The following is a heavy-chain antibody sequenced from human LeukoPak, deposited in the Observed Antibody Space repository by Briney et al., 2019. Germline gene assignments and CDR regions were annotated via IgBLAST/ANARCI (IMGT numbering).Heavy chain of an antibody. CDR1: GFTFSSYA. J-gene: IGHJ4*02. V-gene: IGHV3-23*01. CDR3: AEDRSCTNDICHGDFDY. D-gene: IGHD2-8*01. Sequence: PGGSLRLSCAASGFTFSSYAVSWVRQAPGQGLEWVSSISGSGGSTYSADSVKGRFTISRDNSKNTLYLQMNSLRAEDTALYYCAEDRSCTNDICHGDFDYWGQGTLVTVSS. CDR2: ISGSGGST.